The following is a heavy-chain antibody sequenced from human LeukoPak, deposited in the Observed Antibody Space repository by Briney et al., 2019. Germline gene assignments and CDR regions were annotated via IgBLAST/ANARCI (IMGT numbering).Heavy chain of an antibody. J-gene: IGHJ5*01. Sequence: SETLSLTCSVSGDSISSSSHYWGWIRQPPGKGLEWIGSIFYSGRAYYTPSLKSRVTMSLDTSKNQFSPRLTSVTAADTAVYYCARQIAVVEPTDPNWFDSWGQGTLVTVSS. D-gene: IGHD2-21*01. CDR3: ARQIAVVEPTDPNWFDS. CDR1: GDSISSSSHY. V-gene: IGHV4-39*07. CDR2: IFYSGRA.